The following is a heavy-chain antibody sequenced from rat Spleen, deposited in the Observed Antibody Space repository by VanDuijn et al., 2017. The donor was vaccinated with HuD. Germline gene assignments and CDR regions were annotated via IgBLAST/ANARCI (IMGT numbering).Heavy chain of an antibody. Sequence: QVXXKESGPXXXQPXXTLXXXCTXXXSSXXSNRLSWIRKPPGKGXKWMGGIWSYGGTDYNSAIKSGLSISRDNSKSQVFLKMNSLQSEDTAMYFCATLGAYWGQGTLVTVSA. CDR1: XSSXXSNR. V-gene: IGHV2-47*01. CDR3: ATLGAY. CDR2: IWSYGGT. J-gene: IGHJ3*01.